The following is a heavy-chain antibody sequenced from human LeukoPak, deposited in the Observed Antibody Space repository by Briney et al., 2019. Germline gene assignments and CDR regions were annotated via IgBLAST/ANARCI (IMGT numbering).Heavy chain of an antibody. V-gene: IGHV1-2*06. D-gene: IGHD3-16*01. CDR1: GYTFTGYY. J-gene: IGHJ3*02. CDR3: ARATKPLDVGEAAFVI. Sequence: ASVKVSCKASGYTFTGYYMHWLRQAPGQGLEWMGRSNPNSGGTNYAQKFQGRVTMTRDTSISTAYMELSRLRSDDTAVYYCARATKPLDVGEAAFVIWGQGTMVTVSS. CDR2: SNPNSGGT.